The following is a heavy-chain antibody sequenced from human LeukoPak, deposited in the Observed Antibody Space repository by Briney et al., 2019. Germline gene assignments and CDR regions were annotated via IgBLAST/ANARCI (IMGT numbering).Heavy chain of an antibody. CDR3: ARRIGYDILTGYYYHYMDV. CDR1: GGSISSYY. V-gene: IGHV4-4*07. J-gene: IGHJ6*03. CDR2: IYTSGST. Sequence: SSETLSLTCTVSGGSISSYYWSWIRQPAGKGLEWIGRIYTSGSTNYNPSLKSRVTISVDTSKNQFSLKLSSVTDADTAVYYCARRIGYDILTGYYYHYMDVWGKGTTVTISS. D-gene: IGHD3-9*01.